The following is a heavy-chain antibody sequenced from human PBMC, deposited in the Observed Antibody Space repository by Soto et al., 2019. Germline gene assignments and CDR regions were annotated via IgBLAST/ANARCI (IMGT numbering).Heavy chain of an antibody. D-gene: IGHD2-2*01. J-gene: IGHJ4*01. CDR1: GFTFSSYA. V-gene: IGHV3-23*01. CDR3: ITDISSPFGDY. CDR2: ISGSGGST. Sequence: GGSLRLSCAASGFTFSSYAMSWVRQAPGKGLEWVSAISGSGGSTYYADSVKGRFTISRDNSKNPLYLQMNSLKIEDTALYYCITDISSPFGDYWGQGTLVTVSS.